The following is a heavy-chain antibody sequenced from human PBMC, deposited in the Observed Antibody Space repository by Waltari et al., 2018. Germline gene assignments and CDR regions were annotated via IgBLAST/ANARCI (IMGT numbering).Heavy chain of an antibody. CDR1: GGPISSYY. J-gene: IGHJ6*02. D-gene: IGHD6-19*01. CDR2: INYSGST. V-gene: IGHV4-59*01. CDR3: ARGEAGYSSGWSHWGHYYYYGMDV. Sequence: QVQLQESGPGLVKPSETLSLTCTVSGGPISSYYWSWIRQPPGQGLEWSGYINYSGSTNYNPSLKSRVTISVDTSKNQFSLKLSSVTAADTAVYYCARGEAGYSSGWSHWGHYYYYGMDVWGQGTTVTVSS.